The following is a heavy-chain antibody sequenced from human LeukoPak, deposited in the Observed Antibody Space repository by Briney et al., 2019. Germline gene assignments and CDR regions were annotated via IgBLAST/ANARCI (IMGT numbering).Heavy chain of an antibody. J-gene: IGHJ4*02. CDR1: GYTFTYYY. D-gene: IGHD5-12*01. CDR2: INPSGGST. CDR3: ARDQGDYDYTHHY. Sequence: ASVKVSCKASGYTFTYYYIHWVRQAPGQGLEWMGIINPSGGSTSYAQKFQGRVTMTRDTSTSTVYMELSSLRSEDTAVYYCARDQGDYDYTHHYWGQGTLVTVSS. V-gene: IGHV1-46*01.